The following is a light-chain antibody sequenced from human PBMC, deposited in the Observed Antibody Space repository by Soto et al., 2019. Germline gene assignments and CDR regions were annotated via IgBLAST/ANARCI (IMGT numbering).Light chain of an antibody. Sequence: EIVLTQSPGTLSLSPGERATLSCRASQSVTSRYLGWYQQKPGQAPRLLIYGASSRATGIPDRFSGSGSGTDFTLTISRLEPEDLAVYYCQYYDTSMTFGGGAKVEIK. V-gene: IGKV3-20*01. CDR3: QYYDTSMT. CDR2: GAS. CDR1: QSVTSRY. J-gene: IGKJ4*01.